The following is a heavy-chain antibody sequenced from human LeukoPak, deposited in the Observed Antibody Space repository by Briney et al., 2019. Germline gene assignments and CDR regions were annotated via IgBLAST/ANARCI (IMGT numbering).Heavy chain of an antibody. CDR1: GYTFSSFG. CDR3: ARGRGYYDFWSGYSYFDY. J-gene: IGHJ4*02. D-gene: IGHD3-3*01. CDR2: IIPIFGTA. Sequence: SVKVSCKASGYTFSSFGINWVRQAPGQGLEWMGGIIPIFGTANYAQKFQGRVTITADKSTSTAYMELSSLRSEDTAVYYCARGRGYYDFWSGYSYFDYWGQGTLVTVSS. V-gene: IGHV1-69*06.